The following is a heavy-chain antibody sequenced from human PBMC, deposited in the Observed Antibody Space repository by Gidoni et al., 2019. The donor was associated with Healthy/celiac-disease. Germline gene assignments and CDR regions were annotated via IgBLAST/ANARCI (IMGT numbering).Heavy chain of an antibody. Sequence: EVQLVESGGGLVKPGGSLRLSCAASGFTFSNAWMSWVRQAPGKGLEWVGRIKSKTDGGTTDYAAPVKGRFTISRDDSKNTLYLQMNSLKTEDTAVYYCTTDAVEMATIDGGYWGQGTLVTVSS. CDR3: TTDAVEMATIDGGY. J-gene: IGHJ4*02. CDR2: IKSKTDGGTT. V-gene: IGHV3-15*01. CDR1: GFTFSNAW. D-gene: IGHD5-12*01.